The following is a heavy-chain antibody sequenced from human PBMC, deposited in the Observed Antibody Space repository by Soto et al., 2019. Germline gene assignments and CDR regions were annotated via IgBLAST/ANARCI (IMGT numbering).Heavy chain of an antibody. CDR3: ASVTFGGVVLAH. CDR2: VYFNGNT. D-gene: IGHD3-16*01. V-gene: IGHV4-59*01. J-gene: IGHJ4*02. CDR1: AASFSKYY. Sequence: SETLSLTCTVSAASFSKYYWTWIRQPPGKGLEWIGYVYFNGNTNYNPSLKRRVSISIDTSKNQISLTLNSVTAADTAVYYCASVTFGGVVLAHWGQGT.